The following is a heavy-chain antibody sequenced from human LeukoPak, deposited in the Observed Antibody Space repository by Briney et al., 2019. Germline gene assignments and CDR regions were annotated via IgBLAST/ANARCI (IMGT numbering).Heavy chain of an antibody. J-gene: IGHJ4*02. CDR2: FSGSGGST. Sequence: GGSLRLSCAASGFTFSSHALSWLRQAPGKGLEWVSTFSGSGGSTYYADSVKGRFTISRDNSKNTLYVQMSSLRADDTAVYYCAKGYYYGSGSYSTFDYWGQGTLVTVSS. CDR3: AKGYYYGSGSYSTFDY. D-gene: IGHD3-10*01. V-gene: IGHV3-23*01. CDR1: GFTFSSHA.